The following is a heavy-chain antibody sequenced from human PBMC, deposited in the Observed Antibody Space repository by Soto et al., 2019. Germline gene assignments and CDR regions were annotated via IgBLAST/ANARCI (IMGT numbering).Heavy chain of an antibody. Sequence: EVQLLESGGGLVQPGGSLRLSCAASGFTLSSYAMSWVRQAPGKGLEWVSAISGSGNRTFHADSVKGRFTISRDNAKNALYLHMNSLRVEDTAVYYCAKEFTSGSYSHYYYGLDVWGQGTMVTVSS. J-gene: IGHJ6*02. CDR1: GFTLSSYA. V-gene: IGHV3-23*01. D-gene: IGHD2-15*01. CDR2: ISGSGNRT. CDR3: AKEFTSGSYSHYYYGLDV.